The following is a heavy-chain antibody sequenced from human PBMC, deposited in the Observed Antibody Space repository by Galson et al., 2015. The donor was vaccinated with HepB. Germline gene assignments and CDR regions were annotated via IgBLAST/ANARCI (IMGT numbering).Heavy chain of an antibody. Sequence: SLRLSCAASGFTLSSYGMHWVRQAPGKGLEWVAVISKDGSNKYYADSGKGRFTISRDNSKNTMDLQMNSLRAEDTAVYYCAKDKRWLQLNSLDYWGQGTLVTVSS. J-gene: IGHJ4*02. CDR2: ISKDGSNK. CDR3: AKDKRWLQLNSLDY. CDR1: GFTLSSYG. D-gene: IGHD5-24*01. V-gene: IGHV3-30*18.